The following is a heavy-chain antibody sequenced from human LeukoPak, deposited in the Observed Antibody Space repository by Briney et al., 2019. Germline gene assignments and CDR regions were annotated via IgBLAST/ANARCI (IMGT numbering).Heavy chain of an antibody. V-gene: IGHV4-30-2*06. J-gene: IGHJ5*02. D-gene: IGHD2-15*01. CDR3: ARGRDVVVVAATGNWFDP. CDR2: IWPSGST. Sequence: SQTLSLTCSVSGGSISSGPYFWSWIRQSPGQGLEWIGYIWPSGSTNYNPSLSGRVAISLDKSRNHFTLMVTAVTAADTAVYYCARGRDVVVVAATGNWFDPWGQGTLVTVSS. CDR1: GGSISSGPYF.